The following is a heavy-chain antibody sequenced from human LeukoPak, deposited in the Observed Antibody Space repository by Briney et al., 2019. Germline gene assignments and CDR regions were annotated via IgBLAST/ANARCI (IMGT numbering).Heavy chain of an antibody. CDR2: ISYDGSNK. J-gene: IGHJ4*02. D-gene: IGHD3-22*01. V-gene: IGHV3-30*04. Sequence: GRSLRLSCAASGVTFSSYAMHWVRQAPGKGLEWVAVISYDGSNKYYADSVKGRFTISRDNSKNTPYLQMNSLRAEDTAVYYCARGYYYDSSGYTASRHWGQGTLVTVSS. CDR3: ARGYYYDSSGYTASRH. CDR1: GVTFSSYA.